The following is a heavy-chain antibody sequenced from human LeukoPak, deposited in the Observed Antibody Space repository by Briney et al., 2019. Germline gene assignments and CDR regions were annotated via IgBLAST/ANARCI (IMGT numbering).Heavy chain of an antibody. Sequence: ASVKVSCKASGYTFTGYYMHWVRQAPGQGLEWMGWINPNSGGTNYAQKLQGKVTMTTDTSTSTAYMELRSLRSDDTAVYYCARDDVYSGSYHDYWGQGTLVTVSS. CDR3: ARDDVYSGSYHDY. CDR2: INPNSGGT. J-gene: IGHJ4*02. CDR1: GYTFTGYY. D-gene: IGHD1-26*01. V-gene: IGHV1-2*02.